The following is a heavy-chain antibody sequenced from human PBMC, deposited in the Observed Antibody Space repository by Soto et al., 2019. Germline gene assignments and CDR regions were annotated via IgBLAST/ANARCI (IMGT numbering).Heavy chain of an antibody. J-gene: IGHJ4*02. CDR1: GFTFSSYW. D-gene: IGHD3-22*01. V-gene: IGHV3-74*01. CDR2: INSDGSST. CDR3: ARAGYYYDSSGSSDY. Sequence: GCLRPSGSASGFTFSSYWMHWVRQAPGKGLVWVSRINSDGSSTSYADSVKGRFTISRDNAKNTLYLQMNSLRAEDTAAYYCARAGYYYDSSGSSDYWGQGTLVTVYS.